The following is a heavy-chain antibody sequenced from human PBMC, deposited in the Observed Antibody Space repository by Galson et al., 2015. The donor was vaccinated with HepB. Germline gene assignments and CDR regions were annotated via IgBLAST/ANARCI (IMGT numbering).Heavy chain of an antibody. Sequence: PALVKPTQTLTLTCTFSGFSLRTSGMCVSWIRQPPGKALEWLARIDWDDDKYYSTSLKTRLTISKDTSKNQVVLTMTNMDPVDTATYYCARIVAAAGTEDYWGQGTLVTVSS. CDR1: GFSLRTSGMC. J-gene: IGHJ4*02. CDR2: IDWDDDK. V-gene: IGHV2-70*11. CDR3: ARIVAAAGTEDY. D-gene: IGHD6-13*01.